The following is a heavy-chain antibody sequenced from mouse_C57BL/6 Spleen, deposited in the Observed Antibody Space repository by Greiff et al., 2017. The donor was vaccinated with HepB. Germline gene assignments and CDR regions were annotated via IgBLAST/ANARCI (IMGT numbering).Heavy chain of an antibody. D-gene: IGHD2-13*01. CDR1: GFTFSDYG. CDR2: ISSGSSTI. J-gene: IGHJ4*01. Sequence: EVQVVESGGGLVKPGGSLKLSCAASGFTFSDYGMHWVRQAPEKGLEWVAYISSGSSTIYYADTVKGRFTISRDNAKNTLFLQMTSLRSEDTAMYYCARLDGDYSYYAMDYWGQGTSVTVSS. V-gene: IGHV5-17*01. CDR3: ARLDGDYSYYAMDY.